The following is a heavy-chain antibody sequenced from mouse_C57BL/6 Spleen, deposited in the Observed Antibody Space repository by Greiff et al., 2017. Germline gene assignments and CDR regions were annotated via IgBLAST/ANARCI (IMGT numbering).Heavy chain of an antibody. CDR1: GFNIKDYY. Sequence: EVMLVESGAELVRPGASVKLSCTASGFNIKDYYMHWVKQRPEQGLEWIGRIDPEDGDTEYAPKFQGKATMTADTSSNTAYLQLSSLTSEDTAVYYCTLTAQATRAWFAYWGQGTLVTVSA. D-gene: IGHD3-2*02. CDR3: TLTAQATRAWFAY. CDR2: IDPEDGDT. V-gene: IGHV14-1*01. J-gene: IGHJ3*01.